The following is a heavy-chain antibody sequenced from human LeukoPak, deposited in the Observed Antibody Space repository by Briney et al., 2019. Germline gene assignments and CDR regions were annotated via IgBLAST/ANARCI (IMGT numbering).Heavy chain of an antibody. CDR2: INHSGST. V-gene: IGHV4-34*01. CDR1: GGSFSGYY. CDR3: ARGPRGWTMIVVRAFDI. J-gene: IGHJ3*02. Sequence: SETLSLTCAVYGGSFSGYYWSWIRQPPGKGLEWIGEINHSGSTNYNLSLKSRVTISVDTSKNQFSLKLSSVTAADTAVYYCARGPRGWTMIVVRAFDIWGQGTMVTVSS. D-gene: IGHD3-22*01.